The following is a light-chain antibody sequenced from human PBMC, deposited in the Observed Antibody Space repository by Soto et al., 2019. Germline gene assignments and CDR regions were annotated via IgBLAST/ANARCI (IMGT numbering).Light chain of an antibody. Sequence: EIVLTQSPASLSLSPGERATLSCRASQSVSSYLAWYQQKPGQAPRLLIYDTSKRATGIPARFSGSGSGTDFTLTISSLEPDDLAASYCQQRSTWPRGITFGPGT. J-gene: IGKJ3*01. CDR2: DTS. CDR3: QQRSTWPRGIT. CDR1: QSVSSY. V-gene: IGKV3-11*01.